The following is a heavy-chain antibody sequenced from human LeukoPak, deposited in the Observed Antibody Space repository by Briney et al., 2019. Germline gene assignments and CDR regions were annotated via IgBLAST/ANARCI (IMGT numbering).Heavy chain of an antibody. D-gene: IGHD4-23*01. CDR3: ARVYGGNSIDY. CDR1: GFTFSTYS. J-gene: IGHJ4*02. V-gene: IGHV3-48*04. Sequence: TGGSLRLSCAASGFTFSTYSMNWVRQAPGKGLEWGSYISSSGTTIYYADSVEGRFTISRDNAKNSLYLQMNSLRAEDTAVYYCARVYGGNSIDYWGQGTLVTVSS. CDR2: ISSSGTTI.